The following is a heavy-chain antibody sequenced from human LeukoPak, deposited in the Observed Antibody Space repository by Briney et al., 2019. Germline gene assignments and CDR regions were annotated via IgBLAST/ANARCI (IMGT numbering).Heavy chain of an antibody. V-gene: IGHV4-39*01. Sequence: SETLSLTCTVSGGSISSSSYYWGWIRQPPGKGLEWIGSIYYSGSTYYNPSLKSRVTISVDTSKNQFSLKLSSVTAADTAVYYCARHGMGMYYDILTGYPYFFDYWGQGTLVTVSS. CDR3: ARHGMGMYYDILTGYPYFFDY. CDR2: IYYSGST. D-gene: IGHD3-9*01. CDR1: GGSISSSSYY. J-gene: IGHJ4*02.